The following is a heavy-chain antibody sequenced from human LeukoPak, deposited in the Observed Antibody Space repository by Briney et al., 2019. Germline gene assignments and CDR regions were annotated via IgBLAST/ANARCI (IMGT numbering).Heavy chain of an antibody. CDR1: GFTFSDYY. CDR2: ISSSTSYT. D-gene: IGHD2-15*01. Sequence: GGSLRLSCSASGFTFSDYYMSWIRQAPGKGLEWVPYISSSTSYTNYADSVKGQFTISRDNARNSLYLRMNSLRAEDTAVYYCARTFCSGGNCYSSVFDMWGQGTMVTVSS. CDR3: ARTFCSGGNCYSSVFDM. V-gene: IGHV3-11*06. J-gene: IGHJ3*02.